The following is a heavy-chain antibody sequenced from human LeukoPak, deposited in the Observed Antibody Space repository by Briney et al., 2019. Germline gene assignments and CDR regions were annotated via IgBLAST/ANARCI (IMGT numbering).Heavy chain of an antibody. CDR3: AREGVAGDNWFDP. V-gene: IGHV6-1*01. J-gene: IGHJ5*02. CDR2: THYRSKWYN. CDR1: GDSVSSNSAS. Sequence: SQTLPLTCAISGDSVSSNSASWNWIRQSPSRGLEWLGRTHYRSKWYNDYAVSVKSRITINPDTSKNQFSLQLNSVSPEDTAMYWCAREGVAGDNWFDPWGQGTLVTVSS. D-gene: IGHD6-19*01.